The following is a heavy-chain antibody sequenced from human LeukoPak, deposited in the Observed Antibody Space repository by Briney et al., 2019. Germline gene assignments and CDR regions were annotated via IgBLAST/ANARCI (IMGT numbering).Heavy chain of an antibody. Sequence: PSETLSLTCTVSGYSISSGYYWGWIRQPPGKGLEWIGSIYHSGSTYYNPSLKSRVTISVDTSKNQFSLKLSSVTAADTAVYYCARLNRPRDGGRYYYDSSGYYWRAFDYWGQGTLVTVSS. V-gene: IGHV4-38-2*02. D-gene: IGHD3-22*01. CDR2: IYHSGST. CDR3: ARLNRPRDGGRYYYDSSGYYWRAFDY. J-gene: IGHJ4*02. CDR1: GYSISSGYY.